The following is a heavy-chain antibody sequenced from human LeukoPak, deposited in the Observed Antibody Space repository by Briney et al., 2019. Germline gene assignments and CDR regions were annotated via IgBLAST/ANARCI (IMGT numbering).Heavy chain of an antibody. CDR3: ASYMITFGGVIADAFDI. CDR2: IYYSGST. Sequence: SQTLSLTCTVSGGSISSGDYYWSWIRQPPGKGLECIGYIYYSGSTYYNPSLKSRATISVDTSKNQFSLKLSSVTAADTAVYYCASYMITFGGVIADAFDIWGQGTMVTVSS. D-gene: IGHD3-16*02. CDR1: GGSISSGDYY. V-gene: IGHV4-30-4*08. J-gene: IGHJ3*02.